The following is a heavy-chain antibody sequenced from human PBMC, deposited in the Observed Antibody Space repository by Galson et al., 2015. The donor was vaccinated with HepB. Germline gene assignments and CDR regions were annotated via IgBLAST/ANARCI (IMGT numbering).Heavy chain of an antibody. CDR3: AKGRPSRHIVVADFDY. D-gene: IGHD2-15*01. CDR2: INWDSGSI. J-gene: IGHJ4*02. CDR1: GFTFDDFA. Sequence: SLRLSCAASGFTFDDFAMHWVRQAPGKGLEWVSGINWDSGSIDYADSVKGRFTISRDNAKNSLYLQMNSLRAEDTALYYCAKGRPSRHIVVADFDYWGQGILVTVSS. V-gene: IGHV3-9*01.